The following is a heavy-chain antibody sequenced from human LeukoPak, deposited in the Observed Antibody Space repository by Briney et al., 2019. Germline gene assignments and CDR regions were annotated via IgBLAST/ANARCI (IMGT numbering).Heavy chain of an antibody. CDR1: GFTFSSYA. J-gene: IGHJ3*02. Sequence: PGGSLRLSCAASGFTFSSYAMSWVRQAPGKGLEWVSAISGSGGSPYYADSVKGRFTISRDNSKNTLYLQMNSLRAEDTAVYYCAKLGRGPESAFDIWGQGTMVTVSS. CDR2: ISGSGGSP. CDR3: AKLGRGPESAFDI. D-gene: IGHD5-12*01. V-gene: IGHV3-23*01.